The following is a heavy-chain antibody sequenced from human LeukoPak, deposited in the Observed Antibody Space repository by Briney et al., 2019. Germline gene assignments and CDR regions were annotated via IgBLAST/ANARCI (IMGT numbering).Heavy chain of an antibody. CDR2: IYHSGST. D-gene: IGHD3-16*02. CDR3: ARDGTMITFGGVIVIPGRIWFDP. J-gene: IGHJ5*02. CDR1: GYSISSGYY. V-gene: IGHV4-38-2*02. Sequence: PSETLSLTCTVSGYSISSGYYWGWIRQPPGKGLEWIGSIYHSGSTYYNPSLKSRVTMSLDTSKNQFSLKLSSVTAADTAVYYCARDGTMITFGGVIVIPGRIWFDPWGQGTLVTVSS.